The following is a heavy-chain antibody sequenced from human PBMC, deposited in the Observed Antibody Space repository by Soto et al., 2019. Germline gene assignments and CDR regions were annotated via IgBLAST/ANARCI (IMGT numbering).Heavy chain of an antibody. CDR1: GGSISSRDYY. D-gene: IGHD3-22*01. Sequence: QVQLQESGPGLVKPSQTLSLTCTVSGGSISSRDYYWSWIRQHPGKGLEWIGHIYYSGTTYYTPSLRSRVTISVDTSKNQFSLKLNSVTAADTAVYYCARGQGHYYETSGQTFDCWGQGTLVTVAS. J-gene: IGHJ4*02. CDR2: IYYSGTT. V-gene: IGHV4-31*03. CDR3: ARGQGHYYETSGQTFDC.